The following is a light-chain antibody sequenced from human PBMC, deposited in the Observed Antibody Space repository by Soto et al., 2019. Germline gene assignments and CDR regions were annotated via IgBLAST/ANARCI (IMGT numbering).Light chain of an antibody. CDR3: CSYVGATTYV. J-gene: IGLJ1*01. V-gene: IGLV2-23*01. Sequence: QSALTPPASVSGSPGQSITIPCTGPSSTVVGFNVVSWYQQHPGKAPKVIIYEGIKRPSGVSNRFSGSNSGSTASLTISGLQAEDEADYYCCSYVGATTYVFGTGTKVTVL. CDR2: EGI. CDR1: SSTVVGFNV.